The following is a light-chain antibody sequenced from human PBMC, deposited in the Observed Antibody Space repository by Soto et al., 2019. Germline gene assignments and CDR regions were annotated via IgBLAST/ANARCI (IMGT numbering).Light chain of an antibody. CDR2: DAP. Sequence: EVVLTQSPATLSLSPGERATLSCGASQTVSSNYLAWYQQKPDLAPRLLIYDAPTRATGIPDRFRGSGSGTDFTLTISRLEPEDVAVYYCQQYGDSPRGTFGGGTKVEIK. CDR3: QQYGDSPRGT. CDR1: QTVSSNY. V-gene: IGKV3D-20*01. J-gene: IGKJ4*01.